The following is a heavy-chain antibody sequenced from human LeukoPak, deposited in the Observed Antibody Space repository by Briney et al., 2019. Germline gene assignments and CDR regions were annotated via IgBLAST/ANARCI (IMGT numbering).Heavy chain of an antibody. D-gene: IGHD3-10*01. J-gene: IGHJ4*02. Sequence: GGSLRLSCAASGFTFRSYTMSWVRHAPGEGLGWVSAISGSGGSTYYADSVKGRFTISRDNSKNTLYMQMNSLRAEDTAVYYCAKWGAYYYGSGSYSELDYWGQGTLVTVSS. V-gene: IGHV3-23*01. CDR3: AKWGAYYYGSGSYSELDY. CDR1: GFTFRSYT. CDR2: ISGSGGST.